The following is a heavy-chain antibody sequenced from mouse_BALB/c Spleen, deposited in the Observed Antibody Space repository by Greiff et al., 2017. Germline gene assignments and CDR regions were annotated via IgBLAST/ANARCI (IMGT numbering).Heavy chain of an antibody. CDR1: GFSLTSYG. D-gene: IGHD1-1*01. CDR3: ARRSSYYAMDY. V-gene: IGHV2-9*02. CDR2: IWAGGST. Sequence: VNVVESGPGLVAPSQSLSITCTVSGFSLTSYGVHWVRQPPGKGLEWLGVIWAGGSTNYNSALMSRLSISKDNSKSQVFLKMNSLQTDDTAMYYCARRSSYYAMDYWGQGTSVTVSS. J-gene: IGHJ4*01.